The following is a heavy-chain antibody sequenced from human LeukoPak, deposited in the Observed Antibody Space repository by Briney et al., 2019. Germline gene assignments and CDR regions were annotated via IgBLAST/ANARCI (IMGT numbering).Heavy chain of an antibody. CDR1: GGSISSYY. V-gene: IGHV4-59*01. J-gene: IGHJ4*02. CDR2: VYNTERT. CDR3: TRAVGDYGYGRYFYH. D-gene: IGHD5-12*01. Sequence: SETLSLTCTVSGGSISSYYWSWIRQPPSKGLEWIGNVYNTERTNYNPSLERRVTISVDTAKNQCSLRLNSVTAADTAAYYCTRAVGDYGYGRYFYHCGQRTLVTVSS.